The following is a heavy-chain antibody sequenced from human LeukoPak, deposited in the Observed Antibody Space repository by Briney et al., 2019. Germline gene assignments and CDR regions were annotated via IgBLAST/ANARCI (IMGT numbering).Heavy chain of an antibody. V-gene: IGHV4-31*03. CDR2: IYYSGST. D-gene: IGHD3-22*01. CDR1: GGSISSGGYY. Sequence: PSETLSLTCTVSGGSISSGGYYWSWIRQHPGKGLEWIGYIYYSGSTYYNPSLKSRVTISVDTSKNQFSLNLSSVTAADTAMYYCARDRSPEGYYDSSHWDYYHGMDVWGQGTTVTVSS. CDR3: ARDRSPEGYYDSSHWDYYHGMDV. J-gene: IGHJ6*02.